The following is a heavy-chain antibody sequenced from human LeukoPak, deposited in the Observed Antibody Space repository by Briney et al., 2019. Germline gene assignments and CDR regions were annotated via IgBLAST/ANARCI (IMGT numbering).Heavy chain of an antibody. Sequence: GGSLRLSCAASGFTFSIYWMSWVRQGPGKRLVWVSRINSHGTSTNYADSVKGRFTVSRDNSKNTLYLQMNSLRVEDTAVYYCASSLVGDGRGYDAFDIWGQGTMVTVSS. CDR2: INSHGTST. J-gene: IGHJ3*02. V-gene: IGHV3-74*01. D-gene: IGHD3-22*01. CDR1: GFTFSIYW. CDR3: ASSLVGDGRGYDAFDI.